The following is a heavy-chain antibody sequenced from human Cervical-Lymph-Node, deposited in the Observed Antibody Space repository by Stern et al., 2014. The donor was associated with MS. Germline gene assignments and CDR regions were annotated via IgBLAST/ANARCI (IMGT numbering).Heavy chain of an antibody. J-gene: IGHJ5*02. Sequence: VQLAQSGAEVTKPGSSVKVSCKASGGTFSKFPSSWVRQAPGQGLEWMEGIFPVFGTPTFAQEFRGRVTITADVSTSTVYMELSSLRSDDTAVYYCALSSETSDRWYSLGYDLWGQGTLVTVSS. CDR3: ALSSETSDRWYSLGYDL. V-gene: IGHV1-69*01. D-gene: IGHD6-13*01. CDR1: GGTFSKFP. CDR2: IFPVFGTP.